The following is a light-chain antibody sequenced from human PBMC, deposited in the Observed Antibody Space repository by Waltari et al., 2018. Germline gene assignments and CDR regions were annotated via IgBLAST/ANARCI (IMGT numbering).Light chain of an antibody. CDR2: DVS. V-gene: IGLV2-14*03. Sequence: WYHRDPDKAPKLSHYDVSERPAGVANRFSAYKSGETASLTISGLQAEDEADYYCSSYTSSNTWVFGGGTKVTVL. CDR3: SSYTSSNTWV. J-gene: IGLJ3*02.